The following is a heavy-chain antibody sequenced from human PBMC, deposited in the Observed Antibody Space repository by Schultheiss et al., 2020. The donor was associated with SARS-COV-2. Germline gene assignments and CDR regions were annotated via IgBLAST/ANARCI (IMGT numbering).Heavy chain of an antibody. CDR3: TTVGRYYDSSGYGPLSY. J-gene: IGHJ4*02. V-gene: IGHV3-15*01. Sequence: GGSLRLSCAASGFTFSSYWMSWVRQAPGKGLEWVGRIKSKTDGGTTDYAAPVKGRFTISRDDSKNTLYLQMNSLKTEDTAVYYCTTVGRYYDSSGYGPLSYWGQGTLVTVSS. CDR2: IKSKTDGGTT. D-gene: IGHD3-22*01. CDR1: GFTFSSYW.